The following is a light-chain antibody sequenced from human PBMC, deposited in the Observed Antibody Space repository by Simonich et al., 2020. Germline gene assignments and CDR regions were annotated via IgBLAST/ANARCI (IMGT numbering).Light chain of an antibody. CDR2: DVS. CDR1: SSDVGGYNY. V-gene: IGLV2-11*01. CDR3: CSYAGNVV. Sequence: QSALTQPASVSGSPGQSITISCTGTSSDVGGYNYVSWYQQHPGKAPKLMIYDVSKRPSGVPDRFSGSKSCNTASLTISGLQAEDEADYYGCSYAGNVVFGGGTKLTVL. J-gene: IGLJ2*01.